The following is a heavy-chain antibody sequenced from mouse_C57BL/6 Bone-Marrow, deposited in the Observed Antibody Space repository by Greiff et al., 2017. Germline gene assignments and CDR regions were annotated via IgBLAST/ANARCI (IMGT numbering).Heavy chain of an antibody. J-gene: IGHJ4*01. CDR2: IWTGGST. CDR3: ARKRGYDERDAMDY. CDR1: GFSLTSYA. Sequence: VQLVESGPGLVAPSQSLSITCTVSGFSLTSYAISWVRQPPGKGLEWLGVIWTGGSTNYNSALKSRLSISKDNSKSQVFLKMNSLQTDDTARYYCARKRGYDERDAMDYWGQGTSVTVSS. D-gene: IGHD2-2*01. V-gene: IGHV2-9-1*01.